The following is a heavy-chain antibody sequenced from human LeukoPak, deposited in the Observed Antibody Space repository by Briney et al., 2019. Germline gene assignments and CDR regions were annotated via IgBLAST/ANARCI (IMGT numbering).Heavy chain of an antibody. CDR3: AKYYYTSGSIGGRVFDY. Sequence: GGSLRLSCAASGFTFSSYEMNWVRQAPGKGLEWVSTIGTSADDTHYADSVKGRFTISRDNSKNALYLQMNSLRADDTAVYYCAKYYYTSGSIGGRVFDYWGQGTLVTVSS. V-gene: IGHV3-23*01. CDR1: GFTFSSYE. CDR2: IGTSADDT. J-gene: IGHJ4*02. D-gene: IGHD3-10*01.